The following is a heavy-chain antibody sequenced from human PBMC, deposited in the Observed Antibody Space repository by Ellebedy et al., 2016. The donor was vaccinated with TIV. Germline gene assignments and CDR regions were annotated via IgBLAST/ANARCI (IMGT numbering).Heavy chain of an antibody. J-gene: IGHJ3*01. CDR3: ATAMGDVATITGGWNGVVVGFDV. CDR1: RSGPSLY. CDR2: TKSGSRDP. V-gene: IGHV1-2*02. Sequence: AASVKVSCKASRSGPSLYIHWVRQAPRQRLEWMAWTKSGSRDPNVTQKFQGRVTLTGDRSTNTAYLELNNLSSADTAIYFCATAMGDVATITGGWNGVVVGFDVWGQGTKVTVSS. D-gene: IGHD5-12*01.